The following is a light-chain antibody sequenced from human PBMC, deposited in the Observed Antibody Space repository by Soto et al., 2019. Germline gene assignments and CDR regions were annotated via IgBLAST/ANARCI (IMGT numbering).Light chain of an antibody. CDR3: QQYNTYSQT. Sequence: DIQMTQSPSTLSASVGDRVTITCRASQNVGSYLAWYQQKPGKAPKVLIYRASSLKSGVPVRFSGSGSGTEFTLTISSLQPEDFATYYCQQYNTYSQTFGQGTKVEIK. V-gene: IGKV1-5*03. J-gene: IGKJ1*01. CDR2: RAS. CDR1: QNVGSY.